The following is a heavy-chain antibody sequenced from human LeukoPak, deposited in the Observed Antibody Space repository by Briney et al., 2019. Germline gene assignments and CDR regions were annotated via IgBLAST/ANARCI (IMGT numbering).Heavy chain of an antibody. CDR3: ATEGPILTGGDY. CDR2: LIPIFGTA. Sequence: ASVEASCQASGGTFRRYALNWVRHAPGQGLEWMGGLIPIFGTANYAQKFQGRVTITADESTSTAYMELSSLRAEDTAVYYCATEGPILTGGDYWGQGTLVTVSS. J-gene: IGHJ4*02. V-gene: IGHV1-69*13. D-gene: IGHD3-9*01. CDR1: GGTFRRYA.